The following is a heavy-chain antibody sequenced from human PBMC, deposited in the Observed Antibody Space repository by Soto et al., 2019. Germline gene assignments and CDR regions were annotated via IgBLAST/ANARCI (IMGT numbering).Heavy chain of an antibody. D-gene: IGHD6-6*01. J-gene: IGHJ4*01. CDR2: IYYSGST. CDR1: GGSISSYD. Sequence: SETLSLTCTASGGSISSYDWSRIRQPPGKGLEWIGYIYYSGSTNYNPSLKSRVTISVDTSKNQFSLKQSSVTAADTAVYYCARESIAARSFDYWGHGTLVPHSS. V-gene: IGHV4-59*01. CDR3: ARESIAARSFDY.